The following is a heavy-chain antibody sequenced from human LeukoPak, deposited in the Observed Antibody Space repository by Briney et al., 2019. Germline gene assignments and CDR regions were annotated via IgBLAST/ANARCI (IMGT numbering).Heavy chain of an antibody. D-gene: IGHD6-19*01. CDR2: ISWNSGSI. CDR3: AKDIGAVAGYAFDI. V-gene: IGHV3-9*01. Sequence: GGSLRLSCAASGYTFDDYAMHWVRQAPGKGLEWVSGISWNSGSIGYADSVKGRFTISRDNAKNSLYLQMNSLRAEDTVLYYCAKDIGAVAGYAFDIWGQGTMVTVSS. CDR1: GYTFDDYA. J-gene: IGHJ3*02.